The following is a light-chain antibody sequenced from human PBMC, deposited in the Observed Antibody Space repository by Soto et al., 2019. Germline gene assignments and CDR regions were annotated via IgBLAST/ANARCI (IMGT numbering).Light chain of an antibody. Sequence: EIVLTQSPGTLSLSPGERATLSCRASQSVSSSHLAWYQHKPGQAPRLLIYGASTRATGIPARFSGSGSGTEFTLTISSLQSEDFAVYYCQQYNNWPQTFGQGTKVDIK. CDR3: QQYNNWPQT. CDR1: QSVSSSH. CDR2: GAS. J-gene: IGKJ1*01. V-gene: IGKV3-15*01.